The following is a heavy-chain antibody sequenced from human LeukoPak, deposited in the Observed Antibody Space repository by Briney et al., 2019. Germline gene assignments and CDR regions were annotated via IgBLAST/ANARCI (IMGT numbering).Heavy chain of an antibody. CDR1: GGSISSSSYY. D-gene: IGHD3-10*01. CDR3: ATRGRARDY. Sequence: SETLSLTCTVSGGSISSSSYYWGWIRQPPGKGLEWIGTIYYSGSTYYNPSLKSRVTISVDTSKSQFSLKLSSVTTADTAVYYCATRGRARDYWGQGTLVTVSS. CDR2: IYYSGST. J-gene: IGHJ4*02. V-gene: IGHV4-39*01.